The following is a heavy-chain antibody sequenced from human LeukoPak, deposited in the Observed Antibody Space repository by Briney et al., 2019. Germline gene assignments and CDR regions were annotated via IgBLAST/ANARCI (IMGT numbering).Heavy chain of an antibody. D-gene: IGHD2-15*01. V-gene: IGHV3-30-3*01. J-gene: IGHJ6*02. CDR3: ARDGRYCSGGSCNRMDV. CDR2: ISYDGSNK. CDR1: GFTLSSYA. Sequence: PGGSLRLSCAAAGFTLSSYAMHWVSQAPGKGLEWVAVISYDGSNKYYADSVKGRFTISRDNSKNTLYLQMNSLRAEDTAVYYCARDGRYCSGGSCNRMDVWGQGTTVTVSS.